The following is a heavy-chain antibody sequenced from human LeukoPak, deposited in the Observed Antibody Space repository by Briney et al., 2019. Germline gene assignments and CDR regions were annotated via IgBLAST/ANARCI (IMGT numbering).Heavy chain of an antibody. J-gene: IGHJ4*02. V-gene: IGHV6-1*01. CDR3: ARGLGWPYFDY. D-gene: IGHD5-24*01. CDR1: GDSVSSNSAT. Sequence: SQTLSLTCAISGDSVSSNSATWTWIRQSPSRGLEWLGRTYYRSKWYNDYAVSVKSRITINPDTSRHQVSLQLNSVTPEDTAVYYCARGLGWPYFDYWGQGTLVTVSS. CDR2: TYYRSKWYN.